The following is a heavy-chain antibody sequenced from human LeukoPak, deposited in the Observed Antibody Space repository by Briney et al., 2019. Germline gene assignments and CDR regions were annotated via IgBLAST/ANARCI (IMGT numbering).Heavy chain of an antibody. CDR3: ARESGSGSYGIDP. CDR2: IYHSGST. CDR1: GGSISSGGYS. V-gene: IGHV4-30-2*01. J-gene: IGHJ5*02. Sequence: PSETLSLTCAVSGGSISSGGYSWSWVRQPPGKGWEWIGYIYHSGSTYYNPSLKSRVTISVDRSKNQFSLKLSSVTAADTAVYYCARESGSGSYGIDPWGQGTLVTVSS. D-gene: IGHD3-10*01.